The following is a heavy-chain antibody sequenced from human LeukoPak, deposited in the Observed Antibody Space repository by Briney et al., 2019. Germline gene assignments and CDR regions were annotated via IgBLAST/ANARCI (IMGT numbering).Heavy chain of an antibody. CDR2: IRSGGAT. J-gene: IGHJ4*02. D-gene: IGHD5-24*01. V-gene: IGHV3-49*03. CDR1: GFTFGDFG. CDR3: TRPLGKDGRTGAY. Sequence: PGGSLRLSCTASGFTFGDFGMNWFRQAPGKGLEWVGFIRSGGATDCVASVRGRFTISRDESKTIAYLQMDNLKAEDTAVYFCTRPLGKDGRTGAYWGPGTLVTVSS.